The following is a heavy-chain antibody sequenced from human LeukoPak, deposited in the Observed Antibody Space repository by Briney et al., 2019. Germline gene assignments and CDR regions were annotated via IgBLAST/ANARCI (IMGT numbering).Heavy chain of an antibody. J-gene: IGHJ4*02. Sequence: PGGSLRLSCAASGFTFSSYEMNWVRQAPGKGLQWVSYISSSGNTIYYADSVKGRFTISRDNAKSSLYLQMNSLRAEDTAVYYCARGGYTFGYDDYWGQGTLVTVSS. CDR3: ARGGYTFGYDDY. CDR2: ISSSGNTI. V-gene: IGHV3-48*03. D-gene: IGHD5-18*01. CDR1: GFTFSSYE.